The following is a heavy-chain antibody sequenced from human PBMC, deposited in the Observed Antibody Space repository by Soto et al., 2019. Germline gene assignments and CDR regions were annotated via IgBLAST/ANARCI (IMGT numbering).Heavy chain of an antibody. Sequence: ASVKVSCKASGYTFTSYGISWVRQAPGQGLEWMGWISAYNGNTNYAQKLQGRVTMTTDTSTSTAYMELRSLRSDDTAVYYCASGTSSDDYSNYIWFDPWGQGTLVTVSS. V-gene: IGHV1-18*01. D-gene: IGHD4-4*01. CDR2: ISAYNGNT. CDR3: ASGTSSDDYSNYIWFDP. J-gene: IGHJ5*02. CDR1: GYTFTSYG.